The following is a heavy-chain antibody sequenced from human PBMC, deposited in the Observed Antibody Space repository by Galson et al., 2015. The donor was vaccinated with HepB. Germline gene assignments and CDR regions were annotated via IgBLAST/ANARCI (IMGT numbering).Heavy chain of an antibody. Sequence: SLRLSCAASGFTFSNYAMTWVRQAPGKGLEWVSVISSNSGTTYYADSVKGRFTVSRDNSKNTMYLQMNSLRAEDTAVYYCAKGARGTRGQVWFVYTGNSGSGYFAYWGQGTLVTVSS. CDR1: GFTFSNYA. D-gene: IGHD5-18*01. CDR3: AKGARGTRGQVWFVYTGNSGSGYFAY. V-gene: IGHV3-23*01. J-gene: IGHJ4*02. CDR2: ISSNSGTT.